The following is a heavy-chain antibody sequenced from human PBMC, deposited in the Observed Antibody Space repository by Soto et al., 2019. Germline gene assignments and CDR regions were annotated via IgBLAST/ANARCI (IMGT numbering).Heavy chain of an antibody. CDR1: GFTFSSYG. J-gene: IGHJ4*02. Sequence: QVQLVESGGGVVQPGRSLRLSCAASGFTFSSYGMHWVRQAPGKGLEWVAVISYDGSNKYYADSVKGRFTISSDNSKNTLYLQMNSLRAEDTAVYYCAKDRGGSGQKGYFDYWGQGTLVTVSS. CDR3: AKDRGGSGQKGYFDY. V-gene: IGHV3-30*18. D-gene: IGHD3-10*01. CDR2: ISYDGSNK.